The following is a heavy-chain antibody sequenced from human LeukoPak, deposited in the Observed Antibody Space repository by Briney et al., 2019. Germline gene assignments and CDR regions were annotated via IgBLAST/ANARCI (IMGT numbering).Heavy chain of an antibody. CDR2: IYYSGSI. CDR1: GGSISSTSYY. Sequence: SETLSLTCTVSGGSISSTSYYWGWIRQPPGKGLEWIGSIYYSGSIYYKPSLKRRVTISVDTSKNQFSLKLSSVTAADTAVYYCARRKFCSGGSCYSPNWFDPWGQGTLVTVSS. CDR3: ARRKFCSGGSCYSPNWFDP. V-gene: IGHV4-39*01. D-gene: IGHD2-15*01. J-gene: IGHJ5*02.